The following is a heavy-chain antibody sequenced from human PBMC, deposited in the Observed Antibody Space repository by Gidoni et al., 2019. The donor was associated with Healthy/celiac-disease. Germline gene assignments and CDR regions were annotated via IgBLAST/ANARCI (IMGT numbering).Heavy chain of an antibody. D-gene: IGHD6-19*01. CDR3: ARGQGIAVAVWFDY. CDR1: GFTVSSNY. V-gene: IGHV3-66*01. CDR2: IYSGGST. J-gene: IGHJ4*02. Sequence: EVQLVESGGGLVQPGGSLRLSCAASGFTVSSNYMSWVRQAPGKGLEWVSVIYSGGSTYYADSVKGRFTISRDNSKNTLYLQMNSLRAEDTAVYYCARGQGIAVAVWFDYWGQGTLVTVSS.